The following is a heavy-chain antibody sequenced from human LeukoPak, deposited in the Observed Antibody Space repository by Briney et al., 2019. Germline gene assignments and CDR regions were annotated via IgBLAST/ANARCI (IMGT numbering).Heavy chain of an antibody. CDR3: ARHQYYYDSSGYLDY. CDR1: GFTSSSYW. CDR2: INSDGSST. D-gene: IGHD3-22*01. Sequence: GGSLRLSCAASGFTSSSYWMHWVRQAPGKGLVWVSRINSDGSSTSYADSVKGRFTISRDNAKNTLYLQMNSLRAEDTAVYYCARHQYYYDSSGYLDYWGQGTLVTVSS. V-gene: IGHV3-74*01. J-gene: IGHJ4*02.